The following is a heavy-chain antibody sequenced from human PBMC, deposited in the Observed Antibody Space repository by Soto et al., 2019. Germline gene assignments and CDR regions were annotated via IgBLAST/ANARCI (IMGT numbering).Heavy chain of an antibody. CDR3: GAQDYGATGYYFEN. CDR2: INHSGST. Sequence: PSETLSLTCAVYGGSFSGYYWSWIRQPPGKGLEWIGEINHSGSTNYNPSLKSRVTISVDTSKTQFSLKLSSVTAADTAVYYCGAQDYGATGYYFENWGQGTLVTVSS. D-gene: IGHD4-17*01. V-gene: IGHV4-34*01. J-gene: IGHJ4*02. CDR1: GGSFSGYY.